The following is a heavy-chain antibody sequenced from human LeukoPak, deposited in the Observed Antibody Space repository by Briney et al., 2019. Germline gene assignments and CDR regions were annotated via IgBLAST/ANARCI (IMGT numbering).Heavy chain of an antibody. J-gene: IGHJ4*02. CDR1: GFTFSTYA. CDR2: ISESASISDSGAGT. V-gene: IGHV3-23*01. CDR3: ARSLWPLGNY. D-gene: IGHD3-16*01. Sequence: GGSLRLSCAVSGFTFSTYAMSWVRQAPGKGLEWVSSISESASISDSGAGTYYADSVKGRFTISRDNSKNTLYLQMNSLRTEDTAVYYCARSLWPLGNYWGQGTLVTVSS.